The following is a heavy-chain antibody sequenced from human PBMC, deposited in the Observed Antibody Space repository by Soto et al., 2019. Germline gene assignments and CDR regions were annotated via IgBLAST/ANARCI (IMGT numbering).Heavy chain of an antibody. J-gene: IGHJ4*02. Sequence: GGSLRLSCAASGFTFSSYSMNWVRQAPGKGLEWVSSISSSSSYIYYADSVKGRFTISRDNAKNSLYLQMNSLRAEDTAVYYCAKTPIGLGMDYFDYWGQGTLVTVSS. CDR1: GFTFSSYS. V-gene: IGHV3-21*01. CDR2: ISSSSSYI. D-gene: IGHD7-27*01. CDR3: AKTPIGLGMDYFDY.